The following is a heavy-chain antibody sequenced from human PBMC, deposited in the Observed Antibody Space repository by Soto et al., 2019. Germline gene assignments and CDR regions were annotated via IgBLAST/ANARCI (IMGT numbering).Heavy chain of an antibody. CDR3: ARGRIQLTYYYYYGMDV. Sequence: VGSLRLSCAASGFTFSSYAMHWVRQAPGKGLEWVAVISYDGSNKYYADSVKGRFTISRDNSKNTLYLQMNSLRAEDTAVYYCARGRIQLTYYYYYGMDVWGQGTTVTVSS. D-gene: IGHD5-18*01. CDR2: ISYDGSNK. CDR1: GFTFSSYA. V-gene: IGHV3-30-3*01. J-gene: IGHJ6*02.